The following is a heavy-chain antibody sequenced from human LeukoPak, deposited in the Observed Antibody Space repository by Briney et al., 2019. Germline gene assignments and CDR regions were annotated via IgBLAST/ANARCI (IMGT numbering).Heavy chain of an antibody. CDR2: IKGDGSVK. J-gene: IGHJ5*02. CDR1: GFTFSSHW. V-gene: IGHV3-7*03. Sequence: PGGSLRLSCTASGFTFSSHWMTWVRQPPGKGLEWVANIKGDGSVKYYVDSVKGRFTISRDNSINTLYLRMNSLRGEDTAVYYCVQGHSSGWYWLDPWGQGTLVTVSS. D-gene: IGHD6-19*01. CDR3: VQGHSSGWYWLDP.